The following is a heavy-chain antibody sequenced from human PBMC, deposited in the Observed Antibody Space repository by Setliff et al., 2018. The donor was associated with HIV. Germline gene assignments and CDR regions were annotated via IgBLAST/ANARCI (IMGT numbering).Heavy chain of an antibody. V-gene: IGHV3-33*01. CDR2: IWFDGSNK. J-gene: IGHJ4*02. CDR3: TGSQYCSGGSCYHNFDY. Sequence: GGSLRLSCAASGFTFSSYGMHWVRQAPGKGLEWVAVIWFDGSNKYYGDSVKGRFTISRDNPRNTIYLQMNSLKTDDTAVYYCTGSQYCSGGSCYHNFDYWGQGTLVTVSS. CDR1: GFTFSSYG. D-gene: IGHD2-15*01.